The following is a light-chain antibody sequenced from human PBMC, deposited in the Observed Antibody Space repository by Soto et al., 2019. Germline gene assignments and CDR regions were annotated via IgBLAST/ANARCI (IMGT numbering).Light chain of an antibody. Sequence: EIVLTQSPGTLSLSPGERVILSCRASQSLSRTYLAWCQQKPGQAPRLLIYGVSSRATGIPDRFSGSGSGTDFTLTISRLEPEDFAVYYCQHYGNSPYTFGQGTKLEI. CDR2: GVS. CDR1: QSLSRTY. V-gene: IGKV3-20*01. CDR3: QHYGNSPYT. J-gene: IGKJ2*01.